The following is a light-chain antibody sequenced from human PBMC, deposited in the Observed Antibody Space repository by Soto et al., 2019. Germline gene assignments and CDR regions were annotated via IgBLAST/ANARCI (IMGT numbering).Light chain of an antibody. CDR3: QQYGGSPWA. Sequence: ENVLTQSPGTLSLSPGERATLSCRASQSVNSNYLAWYQQKPGQAPRLLIYGASSRATGIPDRFSGGGSGTDFTLTISRLEPEDFAVYYCQQYGGSPWAFGQGTKVEIK. V-gene: IGKV3-20*01. CDR1: QSVNSNY. J-gene: IGKJ1*01. CDR2: GAS.